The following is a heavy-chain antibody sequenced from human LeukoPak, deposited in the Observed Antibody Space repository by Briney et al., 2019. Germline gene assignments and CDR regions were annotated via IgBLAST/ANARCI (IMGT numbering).Heavy chain of an antibody. CDR2: IYYSGGT. CDR1: GGSVSSSSYY. Sequence: SETLSLTCTVSGGSVSSSSYYWGWIRQPPGKGLEWIGTIYYSGGTYYNPSLKSRVTISVDTSKNHFSLKLSSVTAADTAVYYCAAQDVNWFDPWGQGTLVTVSS. V-gene: IGHV4-39*02. D-gene: IGHD2-15*01. CDR3: AAQDVNWFDP. J-gene: IGHJ5*02.